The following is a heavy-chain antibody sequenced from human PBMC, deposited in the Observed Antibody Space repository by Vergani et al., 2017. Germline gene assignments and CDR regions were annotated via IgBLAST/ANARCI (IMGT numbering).Heavy chain of an antibody. D-gene: IGHD2-21*01. V-gene: IGHV3-15*05. CDR1: GFTFTDDW. CDR3: TTDLATPSPPDGRDYFDH. J-gene: IGHJ4*02. Sequence: EVQLVESGGGLVKSGGFLRLSCVASGFTFTDDWMSWVRQAPGKGLEWIGHIRNKANSYTTEYAPSVKGRFIISRDYSRNTLYRDVISLETEDTAVYYCTTDLATPSPPDGRDYFDHWGQGTLVTVSS. CDR2: IRNKANSYTT.